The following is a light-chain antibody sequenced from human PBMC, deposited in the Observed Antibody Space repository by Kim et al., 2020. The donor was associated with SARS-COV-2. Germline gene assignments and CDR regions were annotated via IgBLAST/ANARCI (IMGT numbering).Light chain of an antibody. Sequence: QAGLTRPPSVSKGLRQTATLTCTGNNNNVGNQGAAWLQQHQGHPPKLLSYRNNNRPSGISERFSASRSGDTASLTITGLQPEDETDYYCSAWDSSLSAWVFGGGTQLTVL. J-gene: IGLJ3*02. CDR3: SAWDSSLSAWV. CDR2: RNN. CDR1: NNNVGNQG. V-gene: IGLV10-54*04.